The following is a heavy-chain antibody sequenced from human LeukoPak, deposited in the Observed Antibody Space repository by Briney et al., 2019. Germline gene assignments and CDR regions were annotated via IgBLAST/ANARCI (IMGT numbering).Heavy chain of an antibody. D-gene: IGHD3-3*01. V-gene: IGHV3-13*01. CDR3: ARVRHVSAWPDFDY. CDR2: IGTAGDT. CDR1: GFIFSSYD. Sequence: GSLILSCAASGFIFSSYDMHWVRQATGKGLEWVSTIGTAGDTYYPASVKGRFTISGEDAKNSLYLQMNSLRADDTAVYYCARVRHVSAWPDFDYWGQGTLVTVSS. J-gene: IGHJ4*02.